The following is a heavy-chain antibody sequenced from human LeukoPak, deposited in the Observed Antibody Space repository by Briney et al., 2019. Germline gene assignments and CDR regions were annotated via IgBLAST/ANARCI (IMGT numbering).Heavy chain of an antibody. Sequence: GGSLRLSCAASGFTFSTSWMHWVRQVPGKGLVWVSRINSDGSSTSYADSVKGRFTISRDNAKNTLYLQMNSLRAEDTAVYYCARGQQSGSYYYYGMDVWGQGTTVTVSS. CDR3: ARGQQSGSYYYYGMDV. D-gene: IGHD1-26*01. V-gene: IGHV3-74*01. J-gene: IGHJ6*02. CDR1: GFTFSTSW. CDR2: INSDGSST.